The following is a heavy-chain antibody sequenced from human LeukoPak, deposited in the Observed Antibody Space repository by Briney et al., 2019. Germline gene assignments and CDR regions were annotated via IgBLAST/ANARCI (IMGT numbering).Heavy chain of an antibody. CDR3: ARGLYSYVDY. D-gene: IGHD5-18*01. V-gene: IGHV1-2*02. CDR2: INPNSGGT. CDR1: GYTLTELS. Sequence: ASVKVSCKVSGYTLTELSMHWVRQAPGKGLEWMGWINPNSGGTNYAQKFQGRVTMTRDTSISTAYMELSRLRSDDTAVYYCARGLYSYVDYWGQGTLVTVSS. J-gene: IGHJ4*02.